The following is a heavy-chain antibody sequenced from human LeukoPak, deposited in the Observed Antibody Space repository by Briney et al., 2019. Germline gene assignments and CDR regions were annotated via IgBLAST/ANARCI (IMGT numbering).Heavy chain of an antibody. V-gene: IGHV3-30*04. D-gene: IGHD1-26*01. J-gene: IGHJ4*02. CDR1: GFTFSSYA. CDR3: AKDRGGSYFTFDY. CDR2: ISYDGSNK. Sequence: QPGGSLRLSCAASGFTFSSYAMHWVRQAPGKGLEWVAVISYDGSNKYYADSVKGRFTISRDNSKNTLYLQMNSLRAEDTAVYYCAKDRGGSYFTFDYWGQGTLVTVSS.